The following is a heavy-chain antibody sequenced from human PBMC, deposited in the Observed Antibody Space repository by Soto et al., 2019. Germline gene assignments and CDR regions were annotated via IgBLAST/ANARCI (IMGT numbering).Heavy chain of an antibody. V-gene: IGHV3-30*03. J-gene: IGHJ4*02. Sequence: QVQLVESGGGVVQPGRSLRLSCAASGFNFSAYGMHWVRQAPGTGLELVALLSFDASKKYYADSVKGRFTISRDTSRNTLYFQMNSFRVEDRAVYYCRVGAADWGGGTRVTVSS. D-gene: IGHD1-26*01. CDR2: LSFDASKK. CDR1: GFNFSAYG. CDR3: RVGAAD.